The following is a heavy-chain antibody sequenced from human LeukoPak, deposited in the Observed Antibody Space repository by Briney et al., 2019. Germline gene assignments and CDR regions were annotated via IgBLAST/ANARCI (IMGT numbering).Heavy chain of an antibody. CDR1: GLTVSSSY. D-gene: IGHD3-3*01. Sequence: GGSLRLSCAASGLTVSSSYMSWVRLAPGKGLEWVSIIYNDGSTYYADSMKGRFTISRDNSKNTLYLQVNSLRAEDTALYYCAKAGHDFWSPSGFDLWGQGTLVAVSS. CDR3: AKAGHDFWSPSGFDL. V-gene: IGHV3-53*01. J-gene: IGHJ5*02. CDR2: IYNDGST.